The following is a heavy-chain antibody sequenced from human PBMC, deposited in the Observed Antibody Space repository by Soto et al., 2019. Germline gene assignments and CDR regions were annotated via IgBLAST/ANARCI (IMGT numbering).Heavy chain of an antibody. V-gene: IGHV4-4*02. CDR1: GGSISSSNW. CDR2: IYHSGST. CDR3: ASLGYCSTTSCYTDWFDP. Sequence: SETLSLTCAVSGGSISSSNWWSWVRQPPGKGLEWIGEIYHSGSTNYNPSLKSRVTISVDKSKNQFSLKLSSVTAADTAVYYCASLGYCSTTSCYTDWFDPWGQGTLVTVSS. D-gene: IGHD2-2*02. J-gene: IGHJ5*02.